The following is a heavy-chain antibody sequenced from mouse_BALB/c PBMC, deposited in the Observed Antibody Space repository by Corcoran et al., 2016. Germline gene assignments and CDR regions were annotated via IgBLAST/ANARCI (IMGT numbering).Heavy chain of an antibody. CDR1: GYTFTNYG. V-gene: IGHV9-3-1*01. CDR2: INTYTGEP. CDR3: ARPLGYYGSSFAY. J-gene: IGHJ3*01. Sequence: QIQLVQSGPELKKPGETVKISCKASGYTFTNYGMNWVKQAPGKGLKWMGWINTYTGEPTYADDFKGRFAFSLETSASTAYLQINNLKNEDTATYFWARPLGYYGSSFAYWGQGTVVTVSA. D-gene: IGHD1-1*01.